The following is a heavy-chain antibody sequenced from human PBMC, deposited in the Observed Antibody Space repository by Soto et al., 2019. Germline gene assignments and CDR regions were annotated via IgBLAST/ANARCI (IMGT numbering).Heavy chain of an antibody. CDR2: IYHSGST. J-gene: IGHJ4*02. V-gene: IGHV4-4*02. D-gene: IGHD3-22*01. Sequence: SETLSLTCAVSGGSISSSNWWSWVRQPPGKGLEWIGEIYHSGSTNYNPSLKSRVTISVDKSKNQFSLKLSSATAADTAVYYCARVHEEAYYYDSSGRYYWGQGTLVTVSS. CDR1: GGSISSSNW. CDR3: ARVHEEAYYYDSSGRYY.